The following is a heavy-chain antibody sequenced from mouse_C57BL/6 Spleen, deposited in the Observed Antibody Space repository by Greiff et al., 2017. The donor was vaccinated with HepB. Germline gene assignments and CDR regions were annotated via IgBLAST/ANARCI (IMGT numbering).Heavy chain of an antibody. CDR3: ARRTPTTVVATDYFDY. D-gene: IGHD1-1*01. J-gene: IGHJ2*01. CDR1: GYTFTDYY. CDR2: IFPGSGST. Sequence: QVQLQQSGPELVKPGASVKISCKASGYTFTDYYINWVKQRPGQGLEWIGWIFPGSGSTYYNEKFKGKATLTVDKSSSTAYMLLSSLTSEDSAVYFCARRTPTTVVATDYFDYWGQGTTLTVSS. V-gene: IGHV1-75*01.